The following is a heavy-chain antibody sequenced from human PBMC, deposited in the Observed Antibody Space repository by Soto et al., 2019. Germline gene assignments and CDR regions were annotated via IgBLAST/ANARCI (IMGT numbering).Heavy chain of an antibody. CDR2: ISGYNGDT. Sequence: QGQLVQSGPEVKKPGASVKVSCQASGYTFTRYGISCVRQAPGQGLEWMGWISGYNGDTNYAQQVQGRVTMTIDTSTSTAYMELRSLTSDDTAIYYCAKNGQLPYYYYAMDVWGQGTTVTVSS. CDR1: GYTFTRYG. D-gene: IGHD1-1*01. V-gene: IGHV1-18*01. J-gene: IGHJ6*02. CDR3: AKNGQLPYYYYAMDV.